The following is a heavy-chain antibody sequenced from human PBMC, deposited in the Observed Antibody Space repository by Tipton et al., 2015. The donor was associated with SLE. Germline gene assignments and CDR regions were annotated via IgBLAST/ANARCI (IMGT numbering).Heavy chain of an antibody. CDR2: IYTSGST. V-gene: IGHV4-61*02. CDR3: ARDLAYCSSTSCFDYFDY. Sequence: TLSLTCTVSGGSISSGSYYWSWIRQPAGKGLEWIGRIYTSGSTNYNPSLKSRVTISVDTPKNRFSLKLISGPAADTAVYYCARDLAYCSSTSCFDYFDYWGQGTLVTVSS. CDR1: GGSISSGSYY. D-gene: IGHD2-2*01. J-gene: IGHJ4*02.